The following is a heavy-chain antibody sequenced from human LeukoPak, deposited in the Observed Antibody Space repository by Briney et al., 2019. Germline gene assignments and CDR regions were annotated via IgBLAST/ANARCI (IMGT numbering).Heavy chain of an antibody. CDR3: ARATGSGYYEGFDY. J-gene: IGHJ4*02. Sequence: GASVKVSCKASGYTFPSYDINGVGQASGQGLEWMGWMNPNSCNTGYAQKFQGRVTMNRNTSISTDYIELSSFRSEDTPVYYCARATGSGYYEGFDYWGQGTLVTVSS. CDR2: MNPNSCNT. V-gene: IGHV1-8*01. CDR1: GYTFPSYD. D-gene: IGHD3-22*01.